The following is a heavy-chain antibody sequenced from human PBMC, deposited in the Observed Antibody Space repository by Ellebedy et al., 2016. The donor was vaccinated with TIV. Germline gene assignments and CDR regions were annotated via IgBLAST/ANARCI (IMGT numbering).Heavy chain of an antibody. V-gene: IGHV3-30-3*01. CDR2: ISDDGTSE. D-gene: IGHD6-13*01. CDR1: GFTFSYYA. CDR3: AVSRWAAAGLYYFDF. Sequence: GESLKISCAASGFTFSYYALHWVRQAPGKGLEWVAVISDDGTSETYGDSVKGRFTISRDNSKNTLSMQMNSLRVEDTAVYYCAVSRWAAAGLYYFDFWGQGTLVTVSS. J-gene: IGHJ4*02.